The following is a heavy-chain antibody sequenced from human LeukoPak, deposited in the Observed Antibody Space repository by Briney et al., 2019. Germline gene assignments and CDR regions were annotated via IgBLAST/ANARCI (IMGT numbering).Heavy chain of an antibody. Sequence: GGSLRLSCATSGFTFSSYWMSWVRQAPNKGLEWVSGIRGVGDPAYYAESVKGRFTIQRDNSKNTLYLNMNNLRAEDTALYYCAKDLSSGTGRGFDYWGQGTLVSVSS. D-gene: IGHD3/OR15-3a*01. V-gene: IGHV3-23*01. CDR3: AKDLSSGTGRGFDY. CDR1: GFTFSSYW. CDR2: IRGVGDPA. J-gene: IGHJ4*02.